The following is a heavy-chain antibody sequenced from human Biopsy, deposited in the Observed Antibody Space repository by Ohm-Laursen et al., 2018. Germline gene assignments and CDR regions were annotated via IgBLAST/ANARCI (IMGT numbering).Heavy chain of an antibody. CDR3: ARVPAYPSIDGYYGLDL. Sequence: SEYASCKVSAYSFAGYYPHCARQPAGHGLEWMGLINPNSINANYAQSFQGRPSVTRDTSISTAYKKLTRLTFDDTAIYYCARVPAYPSIDGYYGLDLWGQGTTVTVSS. J-gene: IGHJ6*02. CDR2: INPNSINA. D-gene: IGHD3-9*01. CDR1: AYSFAGYY. V-gene: IGHV1-2*02.